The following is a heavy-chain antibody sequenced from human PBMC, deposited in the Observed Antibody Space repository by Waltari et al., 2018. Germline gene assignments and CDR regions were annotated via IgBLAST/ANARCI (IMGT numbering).Heavy chain of an antibody. CDR3: ASGGVTTKRFDP. J-gene: IGHJ5*02. D-gene: IGHD5-12*01. Sequence: QVQLVQSGAEVKKPGSSVKVSCKASGGTFSSYTISWVRQAPGQGREWMGRIIPLLSIANNAQKFQVRVTRTADKSTSTAYMELSSLRSEDTAVYYGASGGVTTKRFDPWGQGTLVTVSS. CDR1: GGTFSSYT. CDR2: IIPLLSIA. V-gene: IGHV1-69*02.